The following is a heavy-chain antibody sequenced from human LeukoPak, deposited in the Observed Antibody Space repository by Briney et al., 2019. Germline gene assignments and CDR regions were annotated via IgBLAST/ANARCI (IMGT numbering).Heavy chain of an antibody. V-gene: IGHV1-46*01. CDR1: GYTFTSYC. CDR3: ARDRRYYYGSGSSGLFDP. CDR2: INPSGGST. D-gene: IGHD3-10*01. J-gene: IGHJ5*02. Sequence: ASVKVSCKASGYTFTSYCMHWVRQAPGQELEWMGIINPSGGSTSYAQKFQGRVTMTRDTSTSTVYMELSSLRSEDTAVYYCARDRRYYYGSGSSGLFDPWGQGTLVTVSS.